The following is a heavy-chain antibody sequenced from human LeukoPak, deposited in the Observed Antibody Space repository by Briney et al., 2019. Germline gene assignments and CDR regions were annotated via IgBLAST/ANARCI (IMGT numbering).Heavy chain of an antibody. Sequence: RASVKVSCKASGYSFNSQGMNWVRQAPGQGLEWMGWINTNTGNPTYAQGFTGQIVFSLDTSVSTAYLQISSLKAEDSAVYYCAKNGLGAVVKTDWGQGTLVTVSS. V-gene: IGHV7-4-1*02. J-gene: IGHJ4*02. D-gene: IGHD3-22*01. CDR3: AKNGLGAVVKTD. CDR2: INTNTGNP. CDR1: GYSFNSQG.